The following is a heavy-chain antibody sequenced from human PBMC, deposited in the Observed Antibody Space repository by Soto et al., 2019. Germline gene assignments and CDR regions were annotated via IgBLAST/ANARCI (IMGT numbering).Heavy chain of an antibody. D-gene: IGHD3-10*01. Sequence: PSETLSLTCTVSGGSIRSYYWSWIRQPPGKGLEWIGYIYYSGSTNYNPSLKSRVTISVDTSKNQYSLKLNSMTAADTAVYYCARHNHGSWSTYFDYWGQGTLVTAPQ. CDR2: IYYSGST. J-gene: IGHJ4*02. CDR3: ARHNHGSWSTYFDY. CDR1: GGSIRSYY. V-gene: IGHV4-59*08.